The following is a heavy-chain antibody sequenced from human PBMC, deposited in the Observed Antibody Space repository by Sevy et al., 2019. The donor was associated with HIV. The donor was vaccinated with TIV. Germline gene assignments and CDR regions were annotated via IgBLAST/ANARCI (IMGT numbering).Heavy chain of an antibody. J-gene: IGHJ3*02. D-gene: IGHD1-26*01. V-gene: IGHV3-23*01. CDR1: GFTFSSFA. CDR2: LNGSGGRT. Sequence: GGSLRLSCAASGFTFSSFAMSWVRQTPGKGLEWVSGLNGSGGRTYYPDSVKGRFTISIDNSKNTLYLKMNSLRTEDTAVYYCAKDTDSGSYLNDAFDIWGQGKMVTVSS. CDR3: AKDTDSGSYLNDAFDI.